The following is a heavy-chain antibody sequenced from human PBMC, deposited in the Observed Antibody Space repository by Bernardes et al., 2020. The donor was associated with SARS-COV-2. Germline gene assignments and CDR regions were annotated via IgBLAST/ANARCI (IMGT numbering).Heavy chain of an antibody. CDR3: AKVSTTVTKSLHNWFDP. CDR2: ISGKGGST. Sequence: GGSLRLSCAASGFTFSSYAMSWVRQAPGKGLEWVSAISGKGGSTYNAESVKGRFTISRDNSKNTLYLQMTSLRAEDTAVYYCAKVSTTVTKSLHNWFDPWGQGTLVTVSS. D-gene: IGHD4-4*01. V-gene: IGHV3-23*01. CDR1: GFTFSSYA. J-gene: IGHJ5*02.